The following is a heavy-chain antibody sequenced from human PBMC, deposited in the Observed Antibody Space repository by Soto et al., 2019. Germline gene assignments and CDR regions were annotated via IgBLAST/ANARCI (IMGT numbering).Heavy chain of an antibody. D-gene: IGHD3-3*01. CDR3: VRERTIFGVAPGGGVDV. CDR2: VYHSGAT. V-gene: IGHV4-30-2*01. Sequence: SETLSLTCAVSGGSISTSDYTWNWIRQPPGRGLEWIGSVYHSGATHYMPSLKNRLTMSLDKSKNQFSLDLTSVTAADTAVYYCVRERTIFGVAPGGGVDVWGQGTTVTVSS. J-gene: IGHJ6*02. CDR1: GGSISTSDYT.